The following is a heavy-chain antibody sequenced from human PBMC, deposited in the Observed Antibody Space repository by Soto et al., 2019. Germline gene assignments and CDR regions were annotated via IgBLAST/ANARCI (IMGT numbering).Heavy chain of an antibody. CDR1: GFTFITYA. D-gene: IGHD2-2*01. CDR3: ARDGIVVVPAAISYYMDV. J-gene: IGHJ6*03. CDR2: INSIATGT. V-gene: IGHV3-23*05. Sequence: GGSLRLSCAASGFTFITYAVTWVRQAPGKGLEWVASINSIATGTYFADSVKGRFTISRDNFKNTVYLQMNSLRAEDTAVYYCARDGIVVVPAAISYYMDVWGKGTTVTVSS.